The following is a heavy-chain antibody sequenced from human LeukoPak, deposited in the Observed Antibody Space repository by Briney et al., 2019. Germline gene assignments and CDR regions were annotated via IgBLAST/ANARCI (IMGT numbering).Heavy chain of an antibody. V-gene: IGHV4-4*07. CDR1: GGSISSYY. D-gene: IGHD1-1*01. CDR2: IYTGGST. J-gene: IGHJ3*02. CDR3: ARDGIALRAFDI. Sequence: PSETLSLTCTVSGGSISSYYWSWLRQPAGKGLEWIGRIYTGGSTNYNPSLKSRVTMSVDTSKNQFSLKLSSVTAADTAVYYCARDGIALRAFDIWGQGTMVTVSS.